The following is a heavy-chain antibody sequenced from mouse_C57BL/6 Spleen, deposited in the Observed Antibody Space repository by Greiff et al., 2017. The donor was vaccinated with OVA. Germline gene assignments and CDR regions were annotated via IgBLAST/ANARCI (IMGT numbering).Heavy chain of an antibody. CDR1: GYSFTSYW. Sequence: QVQLQQSGAELVRPGTSVKLSCKASGYSFTSYWMHWVKQRPGQGLEWLGVIDPSDSYTNYNQKFKGKATLTVDTSSSTAYMQLSSLTSEDSAVYYCARSGYYGSRYYAMDYWGQGTSVTVSS. CDR2: IDPSDSYT. J-gene: IGHJ4*01. CDR3: ARSGYYGSRYYAMDY. D-gene: IGHD1-1*01. V-gene: IGHV1-59*01.